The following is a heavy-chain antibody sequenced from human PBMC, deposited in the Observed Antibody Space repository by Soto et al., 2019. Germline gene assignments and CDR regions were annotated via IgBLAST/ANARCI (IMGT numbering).Heavy chain of an antibody. J-gene: IGHJ6*03. CDR2: IYYSGST. V-gene: IGHV4-59*01. D-gene: IGHD6-25*01. CDR3: AREPRRRDYYYYYMDV. CDR1: GGSLSSYY. Sequence: SETLSLTCTVSGGSLSSYYWSWIRQPPGKGLEWIGYIYYSGSTNYNPSLKSRVTISVDTSKNQFSLKLSSVTAADTAVYYCAREPRRRDYYYYYMDVWGKGTTVTVSS.